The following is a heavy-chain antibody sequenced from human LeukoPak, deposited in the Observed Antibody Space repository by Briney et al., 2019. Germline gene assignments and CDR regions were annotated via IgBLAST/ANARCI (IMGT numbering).Heavy chain of an antibody. D-gene: IGHD6-13*01. CDR2: ISYSGGT. J-gene: IGHJ4*02. CDR3: ARGPSSSWYHWVRSYFDY. CDR1: GGSISSTNYY. V-gene: IGHV4-39*07. Sequence: SETLSLTCTVSGGSISSTNYYWGWIRQPPGKGLEWIGSISYSGGTYYNPSLKSRVTISVDTSKNQFSLKLSSVTAADTAVYYCARGPSSSWYHWVRSYFDYWGQGTLVTVSS.